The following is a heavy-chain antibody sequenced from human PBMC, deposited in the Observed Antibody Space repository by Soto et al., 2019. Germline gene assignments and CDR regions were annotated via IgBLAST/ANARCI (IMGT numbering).Heavy chain of an antibody. J-gene: IGHJ4*02. CDR2: ISGSGGST. V-gene: IGHV3-23*01. Sequence: GESLKISCAASGFTFSSYAMSWVRQAPGKGLEWVSAISGSGGSTYYADSVKGRFTISRDNSKNTLYLQMNSLRAEDTAVYYCAKFGSYYDILTASYYFHYSGPGALVTVS. D-gene: IGHD3-9*01. CDR3: AKFGSYYDILTASYYFHY. CDR1: GFTFSSYA.